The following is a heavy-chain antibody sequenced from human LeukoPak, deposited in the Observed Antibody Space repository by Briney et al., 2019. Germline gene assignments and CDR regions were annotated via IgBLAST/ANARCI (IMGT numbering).Heavy chain of an antibody. CDR2: INPNSGGT. V-gene: IGHV1-2*02. CDR1: GYTFTGYY. CDR3: ARDWSGYSGYERYNWFDP. D-gene: IGHD5-12*01. Sequence: GASVKASCKASGYTFTGYYMHWVRQAPGQGLEWMGWINPNSGGTNYAQKFQGRVTMTRDTSISTAYMELSRLRSDDTAVYYCARDWSGYSGYERYNWFDPWAREPWSPSPQ. J-gene: IGHJ5*02.